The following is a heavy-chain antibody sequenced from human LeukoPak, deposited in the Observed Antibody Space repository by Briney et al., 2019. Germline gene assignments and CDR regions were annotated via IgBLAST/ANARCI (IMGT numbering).Heavy chain of an antibody. Sequence: GGSLRLSCAASGFTFGSYAMSWVRQAPGKGLEWVSAISGSGGSTYYADSVKGRFTISRDNSKNTLYLQMNSLRAEGTAVYYCAKDPVAGTRGYYYYYGMDVWGQGTTVTVSS. V-gene: IGHV3-23*01. CDR2: ISGSGGST. D-gene: IGHD6-19*01. J-gene: IGHJ6*02. CDR3: AKDPVAGTRGYYYYYGMDV. CDR1: GFTFGSYA.